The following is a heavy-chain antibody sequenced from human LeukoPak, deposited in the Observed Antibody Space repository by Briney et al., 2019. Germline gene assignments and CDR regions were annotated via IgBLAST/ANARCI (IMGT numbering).Heavy chain of an antibody. CDR3: ARLIRPHSGRRVGYYYYGMDV. CDR1: GGSISNSY. CDR2: VSNTGST. V-gene: IGHV4-59*08. D-gene: IGHD1-26*01. J-gene: IGHJ6*02. Sequence: PSETLSLTCAVSGGSISNSYWSWIRQPPGRGLEWIGYVSNTGSTTYSPSLTSRVTISLDTSNNQFSLKLKSVSAADTAVYFCARLIRPHSGRRVGYYYYGMDVWGQGTTVTVSS.